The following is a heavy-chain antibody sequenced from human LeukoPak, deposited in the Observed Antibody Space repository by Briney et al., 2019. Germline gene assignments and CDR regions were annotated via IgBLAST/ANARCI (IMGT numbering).Heavy chain of an antibody. CDR2: IYTSGST. D-gene: IGHD3-9*01. J-gene: IGHJ4*02. V-gene: IGHV4-4*07. Sequence: SETLSLTCTVSGGSISNYYWSWIRQPAGKGLEWIGRIYTSGSTNYNPSLKSRVTISVDTSKNQFSLKLSSVTAADTAMYYCATSYFDILTGYRPLSYWGQGTLVTVSS. CDR3: ATSYFDILTGYRPLSY. CDR1: GGSISNYY.